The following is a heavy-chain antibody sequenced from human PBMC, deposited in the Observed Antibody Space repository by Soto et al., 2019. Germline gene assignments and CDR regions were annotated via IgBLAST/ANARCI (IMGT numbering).Heavy chain of an antibody. CDR2: IYTSGST. D-gene: IGHD6-6*01. CDR3: ARDRGSSSRLNYYYYYGMDV. Sequence: SSETLSLTCTVSGGSISSYYCSWIRQPAGKGLEWIGRIYTSGSTNYNPSLKSRVTMSVDTSKNQFSLKLSSVTAADTAVYYCARDRGSSSRLNYYYYYGMDVWGQGTTVTVSS. CDR1: GGSISSYY. J-gene: IGHJ6*02. V-gene: IGHV4-4*07.